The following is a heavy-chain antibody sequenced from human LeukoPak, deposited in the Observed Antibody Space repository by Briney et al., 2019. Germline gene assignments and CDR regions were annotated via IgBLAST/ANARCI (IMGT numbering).Heavy chain of an antibody. Sequence: ASVKVSCKASGYTFTGYYVHWVRQAPGQGLEWMGWINPNSGGTNYAQKFQGRVTMTRDTSISTAYMELSRLRSDDTAVYYCARVLLYGDYASDYWGQGTLVTVSS. CDR1: GYTFTGYY. D-gene: IGHD4-17*01. CDR3: ARVLLYGDYASDY. J-gene: IGHJ4*02. V-gene: IGHV1-2*02. CDR2: INPNSGGT.